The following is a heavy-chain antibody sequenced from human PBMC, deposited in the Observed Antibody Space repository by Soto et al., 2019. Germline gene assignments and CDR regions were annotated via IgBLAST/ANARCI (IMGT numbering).Heavy chain of an antibody. V-gene: IGHV3-23*01. CDR1: GFTFSSYA. CDR2: ISGSGGST. CDR3: AKEKPRAACGPRRRDEYVQH. D-gene: IGHD1-26*01. Sequence: EVQLLESGGGLVQPGGSLRLSCAASGFTFSSYAMSWVRQAPGKGLEWVSAISGSGGSTYYADSVKGRFTISRDNSKNTLYRQLHRLRAEDTAVYYCAKEKPRAACGPRRRDEYVQHWGQGTLV. J-gene: IGHJ1*01.